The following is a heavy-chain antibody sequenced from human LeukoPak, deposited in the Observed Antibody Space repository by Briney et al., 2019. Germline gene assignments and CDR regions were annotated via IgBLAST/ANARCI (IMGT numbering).Heavy chain of an antibody. V-gene: IGHV1-8*03. CDR3: ARGRRWWELHEAFDI. CDR1: GYTFTSYD. CDR2: MNPNSGNT. D-gene: IGHD1-26*01. J-gene: IGHJ3*02. Sequence: ASVKVSCKASGYTFTSYDINWVRQATGQGLEWMGWMNPNSGNTGYAQKFQGRVTITGNTSISTAYMELSSLRSEDTAVYYCARGRRWWELHEAFDIWGQGTMVTVSS.